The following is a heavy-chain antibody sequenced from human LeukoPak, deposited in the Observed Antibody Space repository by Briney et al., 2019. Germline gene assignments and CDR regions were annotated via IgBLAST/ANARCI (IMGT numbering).Heavy chain of an antibody. Sequence: SETLSLTCTVSGGSLINYYWSWIRQPPGKGLEWIGYIYYSGTTNYNPYLKSRVTISVDTSKNQFSLRLSSVTTADTAVYYCASGIMVGSFDHWGQGALVTVSS. CDR2: IYYSGTT. V-gene: IGHV4-59*01. D-gene: IGHD1-26*01. CDR3: ASGIMVGSFDH. CDR1: GGSLINYY. J-gene: IGHJ4*02.